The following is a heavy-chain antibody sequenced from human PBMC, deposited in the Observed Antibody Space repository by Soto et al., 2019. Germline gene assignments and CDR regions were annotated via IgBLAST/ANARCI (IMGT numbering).Heavy chain of an antibody. CDR1: GYTFTGYY. V-gene: IGHV1-2*04. J-gene: IGHJ6*03. CDR3: AREPYYYGSGSHYYYMDV. Sequence: ASVKVSCKASGYTFTGYYMHWVRQAPGQGLEWMGWINPNSGGTNYAQKFQGWVTMTRDTSISTAYMELSRLRSDDTAVYYCAREPYYYGSGSHYYYMDVWGKGTTVTVSS. CDR2: INPNSGGT. D-gene: IGHD3-10*01.